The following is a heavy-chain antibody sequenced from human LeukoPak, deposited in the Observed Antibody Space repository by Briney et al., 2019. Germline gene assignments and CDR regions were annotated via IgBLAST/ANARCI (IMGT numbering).Heavy chain of an antibody. CDR2: IYYSGST. J-gene: IGHJ4*02. Sequence: NASETLSLTCTVSGGSISSYYWSWIRQPPGKGLEWIGYIYYSGSTNYNPSLKSRVTISVDTSKNQFSLKLSSVIAADTAVYYCARGHKEYRRWLQFGFDYWGQGTLVTVSS. CDR1: GGSISSYY. V-gene: IGHV4-59*12. D-gene: IGHD5-24*01. CDR3: ARGHKEYRRWLQFGFDY.